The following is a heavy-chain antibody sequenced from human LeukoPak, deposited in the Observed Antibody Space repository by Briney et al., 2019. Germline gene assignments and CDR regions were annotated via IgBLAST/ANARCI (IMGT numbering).Heavy chain of an antibody. D-gene: IGHD5-24*01. CDR1: GFTFSSYS. CDR2: MSSNRSDK. Sequence: GGSLRLSCAASGFTFSSYSMNWVRQAPGKGLEWVSSMSSNRSDKYYADSVKGRFIISRDNAKNSLYLQMNSLRAEDTAVYYCATSQSRDGYNYVVFGDYYYCMYVSGPGTTFTVSS. CDR3: ATSQSRDGYNYVVFGDYYYCMYV. V-gene: IGHV3-21*01. J-gene: IGHJ6*02.